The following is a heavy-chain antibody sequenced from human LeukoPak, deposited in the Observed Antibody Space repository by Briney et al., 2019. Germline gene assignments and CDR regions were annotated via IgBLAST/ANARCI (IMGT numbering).Heavy chain of an antibody. Sequence: PSQTLSLTCTGSGGSISSGDYYWSWIRQPPGKGLEWIGYIYYSGSTYYNPSLKSRVTISVDTSKNQFSLKLSSVTAADTAVYYCARVPLDILTGYYPGDYWGQGTLVTVSS. CDR1: GGSISSGDYY. CDR2: IYYSGST. D-gene: IGHD3-9*01. J-gene: IGHJ4*02. V-gene: IGHV4-30-4*08. CDR3: ARVPLDILTGYYPGDY.